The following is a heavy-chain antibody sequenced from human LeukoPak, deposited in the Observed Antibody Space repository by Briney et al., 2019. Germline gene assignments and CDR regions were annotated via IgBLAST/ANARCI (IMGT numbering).Heavy chain of an antibody. CDR1: GGSISSYY. V-gene: IGHV4-59*08. CDR2: IYYSGNT. Sequence: PSETLSLTCTVSGGSISSYYWSWIRQPPGKGLEWIGYIYYSGNTYYNPSLQSRVTISVDTSKNQFSLNLSSVTAADTAVFYCARGHDYFDYWGQGTLVTVSS. J-gene: IGHJ4*02. CDR3: ARGHDYFDY.